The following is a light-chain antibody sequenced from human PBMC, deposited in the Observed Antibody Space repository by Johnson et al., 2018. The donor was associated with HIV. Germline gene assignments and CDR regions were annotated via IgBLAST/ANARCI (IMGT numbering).Light chain of an antibody. Sequence: QSVLTQPPSVSAAPGQKVTISCSGSSSNIGNNYVSWYQQLPGTAPKLLIYENNKRPSGIPDRFSGSKSCTSATLGITGLQTGDEADYYCGTLDSSLSALYVFGTGTKVTVL. J-gene: IGLJ1*01. V-gene: IGLV1-51*02. CDR1: SSNIGNNY. CDR2: ENN. CDR3: GTLDSSLSALYV.